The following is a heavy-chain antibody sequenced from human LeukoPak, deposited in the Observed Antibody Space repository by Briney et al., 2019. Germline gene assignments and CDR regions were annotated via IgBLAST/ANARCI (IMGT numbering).Heavy chain of an antibody. Sequence: PGGSLRLCCAASGFTFGSYAMHWVRQAPGKGLEWVAVISYDGSNKYYADSVKGRFTISRDNSKNTLYLQMNSLRAEDTAVYYCARTEGIAAASRGFYYWGQGTLVTVSS. CDR1: GFTFGSYA. D-gene: IGHD6-13*01. CDR3: ARTEGIAAASRGFYY. J-gene: IGHJ4*02. V-gene: IGHV3-30*04. CDR2: ISYDGSNK.